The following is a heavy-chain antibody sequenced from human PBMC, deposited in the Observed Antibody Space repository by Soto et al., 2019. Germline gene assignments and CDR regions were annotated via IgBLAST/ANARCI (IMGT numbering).Heavy chain of an antibody. J-gene: IGHJ4*02. CDR3: ARRHSTATTYYFDY. D-gene: IGHD4-17*01. CDR1: GGSVSSNSYY. V-gene: IGHV4-61*01. Sequence: PSETLSLTCTVSGGSVSSNSYYWNWIRQPPGKALEWIGNIYYTGSTNYNPSFKSRLTITKDTSKNQVVLTMTNMDPVDTGTYYCARRHSTATTYYFDYWGQGTLVTVSS. CDR2: IYYTGST.